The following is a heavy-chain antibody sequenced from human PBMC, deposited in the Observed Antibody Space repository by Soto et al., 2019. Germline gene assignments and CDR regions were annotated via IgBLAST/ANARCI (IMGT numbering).Heavy chain of an antibody. Sequence: GASVKVSCTASGYTFTRYDINWVRQATGQGLEWMGWMNPNSGNTGYAQKFQGRVTMTRNTPISTAYMELSSLRSEDTAVYYCARGATYCSSTSCPTDHDAFDIWGQGTMVTVSS. CDR2: MNPNSGNT. CDR1: GYTFTRYD. CDR3: ARGATYCSSTSCPTDHDAFDI. V-gene: IGHV1-8*01. J-gene: IGHJ3*02. D-gene: IGHD2-2*01.